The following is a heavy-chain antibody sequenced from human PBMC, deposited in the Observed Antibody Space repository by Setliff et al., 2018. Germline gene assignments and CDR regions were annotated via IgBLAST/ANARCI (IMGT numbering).Heavy chain of an antibody. CDR1: GYTLGKYY. CDR3: ARDRFYNSWSGTSITAPHDAFDI. CDR2: INPSGGLT. D-gene: IGHD3-3*01. J-gene: IGHJ3*02. Sequence: VKVSCKASGYTLGKYYMHWVRQAPGQGLEWMGIINPSGGLTKYAQKFQGRVTMTSDTSTNTVYLEVSSLRSEDTAVYFCARDRFYNSWSGTSITAPHDAFDIWGQGTMVTVSS. V-gene: IGHV1-46*03.